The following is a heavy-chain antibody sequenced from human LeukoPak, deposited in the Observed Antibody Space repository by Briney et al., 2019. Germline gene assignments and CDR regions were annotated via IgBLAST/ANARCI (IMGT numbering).Heavy chain of an antibody. CDR2: IYSGGST. V-gene: IGHV3-53*01. Sequence: PGGSLRLSCAASGFTVNNNYMSWVRLAPGKGLEWVSIIYSGGSTYYADSFKGRFTISRDDSKNTLYLQMNSLRVEDTAVYFCARLEKSGFDSPFDFWGQGTLVTVSS. D-gene: IGHD1-26*01. CDR3: ARLEKSGFDSPFDF. CDR1: GFTVNNNY. J-gene: IGHJ4*02.